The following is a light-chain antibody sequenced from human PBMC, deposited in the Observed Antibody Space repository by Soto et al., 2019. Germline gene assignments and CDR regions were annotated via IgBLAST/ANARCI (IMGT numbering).Light chain of an antibody. V-gene: IGKV3-20*01. CDR3: QQYGSSPPYT. CDR1: QSVSNKY. CDR2: GSS. J-gene: IGKJ2*01. Sequence: EVVLTQSPGTLSLSPVERATLSCRASQSVSNKYLAWYQQKPGQAPRLLMFGSSDRATGIPDRFSGSGSGTDFTLTISRLEPEDFAVYYCQQYGSSPPYTFGQGTKLEIK.